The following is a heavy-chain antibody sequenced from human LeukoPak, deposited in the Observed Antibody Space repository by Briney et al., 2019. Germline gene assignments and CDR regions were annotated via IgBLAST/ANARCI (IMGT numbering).Heavy chain of an antibody. D-gene: IGHD3-3*01. CDR2: IYHSGTT. J-gene: IGHJ4*02. V-gene: IGHV4-4*02. Sequence: SGTLSLTCSISGGSISSNNWWSWVRQPPGKGLEWIGNIYHSGTTHYNPSLKSRVTISVDKSKNQFSLNLNSVTAADTAVYYRARDIFWSGYYTFDYWGQGTLVTVSS. CDR1: GGSISSNNW. CDR3: ARDIFWSGYYTFDY.